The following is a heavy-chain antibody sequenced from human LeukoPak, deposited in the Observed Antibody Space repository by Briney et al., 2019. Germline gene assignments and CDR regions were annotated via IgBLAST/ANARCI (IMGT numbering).Heavy chain of an antibody. CDR2: INHSGST. CDR3: ARGRYYYDSSGYYYGSPDY. CDR1: GRSFSGYY. V-gene: IGHV4-34*01. D-gene: IGHD3-22*01. J-gene: IGHJ4*02. Sequence: SETLSLTCAVYGRSFSGYYWSWIRQPPGKGLEWIGEINHSGSTNYNPSLKSRVTISVDTSKNQFSLKLSSVTAADTAVYYCARGRYYYDSSGYYYGSPDYWGQGTLVTVSS.